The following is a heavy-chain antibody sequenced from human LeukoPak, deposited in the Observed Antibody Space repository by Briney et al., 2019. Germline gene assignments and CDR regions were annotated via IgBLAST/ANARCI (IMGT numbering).Heavy chain of an antibody. J-gene: IGHJ4*02. Sequence: SQTLSLTCTVSGGSISSGGYYWSWIRQHPGKGLEWIGYIYYSGSTYYNPSLKSRVTISVDTSKNQFSLKLSSVTAADTAVYYCARDRIAAAAFDYWGQGTLVTVSS. D-gene: IGHD6-13*01. CDR1: GGSISSGGYY. V-gene: IGHV4-31*03. CDR2: IYYSGST. CDR3: ARDRIAAAAFDY.